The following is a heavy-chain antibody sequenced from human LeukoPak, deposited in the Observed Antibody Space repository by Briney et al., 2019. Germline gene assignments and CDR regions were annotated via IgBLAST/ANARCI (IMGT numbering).Heavy chain of an antibody. CDR1: GGSVSSGGYS. CDR2: VYHTGST. CDR3: ARLGRRVAPRGTQSQY. J-gene: IGHJ4*02. V-gene: IGHV4-30-2*01. D-gene: IGHD1-1*01. Sequence: SETLSLTCAVSGGSVSSGGYSWSWIRQPPGEGLEWIGYVYHTGSTYYNPSLKSRVTISVDTSKNQFSLKLSSVTAADTAVYYCARLGRRVAPRGTQSQYWGQGTLVTVSS.